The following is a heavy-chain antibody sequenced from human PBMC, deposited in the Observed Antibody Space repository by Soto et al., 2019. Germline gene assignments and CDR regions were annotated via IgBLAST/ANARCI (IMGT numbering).Heavy chain of an antibody. CDR1: GGSISSGGYS. J-gene: IGHJ2*01. V-gene: IGHV4-30-2*01. CDR3: ARGVRPIYYDSSGYPYWNFDL. CDR2: IYHSGST. D-gene: IGHD3-22*01. Sequence: QLQLQESGSGLVKPSQTLSLTCAVSGGSISSGGYSWSWIRQPPGKGLEWIGYIYHSGSTYYNPSLKSRVTRSVDRSKNQFSLKLSSVTAADTAVYYCARGVRPIYYDSSGYPYWNFDLWGRGTLVTVSS.